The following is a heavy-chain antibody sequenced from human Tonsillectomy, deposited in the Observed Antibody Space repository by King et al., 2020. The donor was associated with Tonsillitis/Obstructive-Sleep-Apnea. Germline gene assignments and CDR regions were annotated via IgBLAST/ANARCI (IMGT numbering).Heavy chain of an antibody. Sequence: VQLQESGPGLVKPSETLSLTCTVSGGSIRRYYWSWIRQPPWKGLEWVGYIYYSGSTNYNPPLKSRVTISVDTAKNQFSLKLSSVTAADTAVYYCASYYDFWSGYPYWGQGTLVTVSS. CDR2: IYYSGST. V-gene: IGHV4-59*01. CDR1: GGSIRRYY. CDR3: ASYYDFWSGYPY. D-gene: IGHD3-3*01. J-gene: IGHJ4*02.